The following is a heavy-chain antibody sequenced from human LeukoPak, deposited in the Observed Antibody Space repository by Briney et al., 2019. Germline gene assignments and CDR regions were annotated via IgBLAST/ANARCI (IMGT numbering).Heavy chain of an antibody. Sequence: GASVKVSCEVCGYTLAELATHSVRQAPEKRLVWMGGFDDEEGETVYAERFQGRFTMTEDTPTDTAYMELSSLRSDDTAFYYCLTDIGYLIWGEGEIVIVSS. CDR1: GYTLAELA. CDR2: FDDEEGET. D-gene: IGHD3-22*01. J-gene: IGHJ3*01. CDR3: LTDIGYLI. V-gene: IGHV1-24*01.